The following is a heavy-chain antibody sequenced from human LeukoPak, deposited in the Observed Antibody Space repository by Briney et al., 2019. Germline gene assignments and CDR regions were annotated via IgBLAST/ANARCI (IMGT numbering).Heavy chain of an antibody. Sequence: SETLSLTCTVSGGSISSGGYYWSWIRQHPGKGLEWIGYIYYSGCTYYNPSLKNRVTISVDTSKNQFSLKLSSVTAADTAVYYCARVTAVAGGYYYYGMDVWGQGTTVTVSS. V-gene: IGHV4-31*03. CDR3: ARVTAVAGGYYYYGMDV. CDR1: GGSISSGGYY. CDR2: IYYSGCT. D-gene: IGHD6-19*01. J-gene: IGHJ6*02.